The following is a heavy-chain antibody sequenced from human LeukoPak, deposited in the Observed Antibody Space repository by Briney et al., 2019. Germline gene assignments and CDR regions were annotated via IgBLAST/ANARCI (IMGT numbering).Heavy chain of an antibody. Sequence: GASVKVSCKAPGYTFTSYAIHWVRQAPGQGLEWMGWINTNTGNPTYVQGFTGRFVFSLDTSVTTAYLQISSLKAEDTAVYYCARDPGGKIFGVVYNWFDPWGQGTLVTVSS. V-gene: IGHV7-4-1*02. CDR2: INTNTGNP. J-gene: IGHJ5*02. CDR1: GYTFTSYA. CDR3: ARDPGGKIFGVVYNWFDP. D-gene: IGHD3-3*01.